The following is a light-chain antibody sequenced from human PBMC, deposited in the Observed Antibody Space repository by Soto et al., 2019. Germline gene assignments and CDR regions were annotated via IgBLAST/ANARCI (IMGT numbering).Light chain of an antibody. CDR2: DAS. J-gene: IGKJ2*01. CDR1: QSVSSY. Sequence: EIVLTQSPATLSLSPGERATLSCRASQSVSSYLAWYQQKPGQAPRLLIYDASNRATGIPARFSGSGSGTDFTLTIGGLEPEDLAVYYCQQRSNWHPYTFGQGTKLEIK. V-gene: IGKV3-11*01. CDR3: QQRSNWHPYT.